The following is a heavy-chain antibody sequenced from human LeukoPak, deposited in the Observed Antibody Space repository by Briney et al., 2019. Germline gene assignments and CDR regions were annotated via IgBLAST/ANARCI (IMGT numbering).Heavy chain of an antibody. CDR2: ISSSGATI. CDR3: ATRLRPWQFDY. V-gene: IGHV3-48*04. CDR1: GIIFSGYS. J-gene: IGHJ4*02. Sequence: GGSLRLSCAASGIIFSGYSMNWVRQAPGKGLEWVSYISSSGATISYADSVKGRFTISRDNAKNSLYLQMNSLRAEDTAVYYCATRLRPWQFDYWGQGTLVTVSS. D-gene: IGHD6-6*01.